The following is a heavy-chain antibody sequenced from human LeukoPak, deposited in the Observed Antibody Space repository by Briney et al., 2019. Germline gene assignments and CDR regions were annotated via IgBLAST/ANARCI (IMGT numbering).Heavy chain of an antibody. J-gene: IGHJ4*02. CDR2: IYYSGSS. V-gene: IGHV4-39*01. Sequence: SSYSMNWVRQAPGKGLEWIGSIYYSGSSFDNPALKSRVTISVDTSKNQFSLKLSSVTAADTAVYYCARHRSGWLQSSFDYWGQGTLVTVSS. CDR1: SSYS. CDR3: ARHRSGWLQSSFDY. D-gene: IGHD5-24*01.